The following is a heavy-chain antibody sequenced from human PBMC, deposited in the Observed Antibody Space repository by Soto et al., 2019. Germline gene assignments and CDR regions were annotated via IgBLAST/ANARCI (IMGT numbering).Heavy chain of an antibody. CDR1: GFTFSSYS. CDR2: ISSSSSYI. J-gene: IGHJ3*02. Sequence: GGSLRLSCAASGFTFSSYSMNWVRQAPGKGLEWVSSISSSSSYIYYADSVKGRFTISRDNAKNSLYLQMNSLRAEDTAVYYCARDRTGYSSSTDAFDIWGQGTMGT. CDR3: ARDRTGYSSSTDAFDI. V-gene: IGHV3-21*01. D-gene: IGHD6-13*01.